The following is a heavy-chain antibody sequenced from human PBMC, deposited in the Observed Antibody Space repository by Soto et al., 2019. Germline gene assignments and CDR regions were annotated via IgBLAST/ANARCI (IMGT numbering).Heavy chain of an antibody. CDR2: ISYSGST. CDR3: ARHYSGYDKFDY. V-gene: IGHV4-59*08. Sequence: PSETLSLTCNVSGGSISSYYWSWIRQPPGKGLEWIGYISYSGSTTYNPSLKSRVTISVDTSKNQFSLKLSSVTAADTAVYYCARHYSGYDKFDYWGQGTLVTVSS. CDR1: GGSISSYY. D-gene: IGHD5-12*01. J-gene: IGHJ4*02.